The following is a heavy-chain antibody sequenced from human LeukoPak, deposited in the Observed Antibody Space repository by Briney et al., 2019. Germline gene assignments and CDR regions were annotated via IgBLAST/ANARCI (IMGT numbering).Heavy chain of an antibody. Sequence: GASVKVSYKASGGTFSSYAISWVRQAPGQGLEWMGRIIPILGIANYAQKFQGRVTITADKSTSTAYMELSSLRSEDTAVYYCAREGHTVVVVAATQFDYWGQGTLVTVSS. V-gene: IGHV1-69*04. D-gene: IGHD2-15*01. CDR3: AREGHTVVVVAATQFDY. J-gene: IGHJ4*02. CDR1: GGTFSSYA. CDR2: IIPILGIA.